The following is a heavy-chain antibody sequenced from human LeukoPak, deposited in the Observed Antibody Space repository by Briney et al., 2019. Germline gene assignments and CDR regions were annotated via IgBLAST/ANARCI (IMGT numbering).Heavy chain of an antibody. CDR3: ARDPYGSGSTSFDI. CDR1: GFTFRSYG. Sequence: GRSLRLSCAASGFTFRSYGMHWVRQAPGKGVEWVAVIWYDGSNKYYADSVRGRFLISRDNSKNTLYLQVNSLRAENTAVYYCARDPYGSGSTSFDIWGQGTMVTVSS. V-gene: IGHV3-33*01. CDR2: IWYDGSNK. D-gene: IGHD3-10*01. J-gene: IGHJ3*02.